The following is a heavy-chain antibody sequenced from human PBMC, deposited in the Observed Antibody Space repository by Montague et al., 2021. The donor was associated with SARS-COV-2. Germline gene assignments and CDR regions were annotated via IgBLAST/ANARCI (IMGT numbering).Heavy chain of an antibody. Sequence: SETLSLTCTVSGGSISPYYWSWIRQSPGKGLECIGYTSYRGSTAYNPSLKSRVTISIDTSKNQFSLKLSSVTAADTAVYYCARWGEYYDSPYYYYAMDVWGQGTTVTISS. V-gene: IGHV4-59*12. CDR2: TSYRGST. CDR3: ARWGEYYDSPYYYYAMDV. J-gene: IGHJ6*02. CDR1: GGSISPYY. D-gene: IGHD3-3*01.